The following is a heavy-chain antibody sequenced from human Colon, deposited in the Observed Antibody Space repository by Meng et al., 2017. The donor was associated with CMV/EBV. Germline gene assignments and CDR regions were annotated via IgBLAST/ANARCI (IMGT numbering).Heavy chain of an antibody. CDR2: IYYSGTT. J-gene: IGHJ6*02. Sequence: GSLRLSCTASDGSIRNSSYYWGWIRQPPGKGLEWIGSIYYSGTTYYNPSLKSRVTISVDTSKNQFSLKLTSVTAADTALYYCAREQIAPRKNGMDVWGQGTTVTVSS. V-gene: IGHV4-39*07. CDR1: DGSIRNSSYY. CDR3: AREQIAPRKNGMDV. D-gene: IGHD1-14*01.